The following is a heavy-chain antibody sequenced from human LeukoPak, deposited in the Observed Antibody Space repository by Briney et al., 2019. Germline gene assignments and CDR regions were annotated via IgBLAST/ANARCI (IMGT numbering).Heavy chain of an antibody. J-gene: IGHJ4*02. D-gene: IGHD2-21*02. CDR1: GFTFSNAW. CDR3: TTDLCGGDCYLFDY. CDR2: IKSKTDGGTT. Sequence: GGSLRLSCAASGFTFSNAWMSWVRQAPGKGLEWVGRIKSKTDGGTTEYAAPVKGRFTISRDDSKNTLYLQMNSLKTEDTAVYYCTTDLCGGDCYLFDYWGQGTLVTVSS. V-gene: IGHV3-15*01.